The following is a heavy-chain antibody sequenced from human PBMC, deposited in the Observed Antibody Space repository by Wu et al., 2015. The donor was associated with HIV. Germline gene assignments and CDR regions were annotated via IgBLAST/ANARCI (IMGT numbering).Heavy chain of an antibody. Sequence: VQSGAEVKKPGASVKVSCKASSYTFNNYGVSWVRQAPGHGLEWMGRIIPIDSTTNYAQKFQGRVTITADESTYTVYMQLRFLRSDDTAVYYCTRDRTWDEDYWGQGTQVTVSS. V-gene: IGHV1-69*11. J-gene: IGHJ4*02. D-gene: IGHD1-26*01. CDR1: SYTFNNYG. CDR3: TRDRTWDEDY. CDR2: IIPIDSTT.